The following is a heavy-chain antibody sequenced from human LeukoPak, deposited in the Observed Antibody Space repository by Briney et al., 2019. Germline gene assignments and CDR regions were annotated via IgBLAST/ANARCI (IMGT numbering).Heavy chain of an antibody. J-gene: IGHJ6*02. CDR2: INHSGST. Sequence: SETLFLTCAVYGGSFSGYYWSWIRQPPGKGLEWIGEINHSGSTNYNPSLKSRVTISVDTSKNQFSLKLSSVTAADTAVYYCARGCRLGYCSGGSCYSYYYYGMDVWGQGTTVTVSS. D-gene: IGHD2-15*01. CDR1: GGSFSGYY. CDR3: ARGCRLGYCSGGSCYSYYYYGMDV. V-gene: IGHV4-34*01.